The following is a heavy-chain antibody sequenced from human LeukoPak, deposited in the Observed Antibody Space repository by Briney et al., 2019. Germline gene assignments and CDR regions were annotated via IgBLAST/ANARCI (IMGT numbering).Heavy chain of an antibody. V-gene: IGHV3-48*03. J-gene: IGHJ4*02. CDR2: FCHTGYTM. D-gene: IGHD3-16*01. CDR1: GHTYCLYE. Sequence: GGSLRLFCAASGHTYCLYETNWARESPGKGLEYLSYFCHTGYTMLYADSVKGRFTVPRHNKKNSLYVQMNNLRVEDTAVYYCTRNIWGGATPSDQWGRGTLVTVSS. CDR3: TRNIWGGATPSDQ.